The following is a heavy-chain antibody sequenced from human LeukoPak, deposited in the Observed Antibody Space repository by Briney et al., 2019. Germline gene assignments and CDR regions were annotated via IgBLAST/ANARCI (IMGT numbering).Heavy chain of an antibody. CDR2: ISGSGGST. Sequence: GGSLRLSCAASGFTFSSYAMSWVRQAPGKGLEWVSAISGSGGSTYYADSVKGRFTISRDNSKNTLYLQMNSLRAEDTAVYYCAKGATHNPRNSXFVFDYWGQGTLVTVSS. J-gene: IGHJ4*02. D-gene: IGHD1-1*01. V-gene: IGHV3-23*01. CDR3: AKGATHNPRNSXFVFDY. CDR1: GFTFSSYA.